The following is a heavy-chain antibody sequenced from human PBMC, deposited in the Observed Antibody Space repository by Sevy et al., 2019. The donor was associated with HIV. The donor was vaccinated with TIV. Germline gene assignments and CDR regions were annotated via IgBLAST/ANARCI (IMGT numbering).Heavy chain of an antibody. Sequence: GGSLRLSCAASGFTFSSYAMHWVRQAPGKGLEWVAVISYDGSNKYYADSVKGRFTISRDNSKNTMYLQMNSLRAEATAVYYCARDQHDYGGNLRTGWFDPWGQGTLVTVSS. D-gene: IGHD4-17*01. CDR1: GFTFSSYA. V-gene: IGHV3-30-3*01. J-gene: IGHJ5*02. CDR2: ISYDGSNK. CDR3: ARDQHDYGGNLRTGWFDP.